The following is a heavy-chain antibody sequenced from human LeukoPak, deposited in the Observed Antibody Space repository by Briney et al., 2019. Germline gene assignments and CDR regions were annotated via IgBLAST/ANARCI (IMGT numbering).Heavy chain of an antibody. D-gene: IGHD6-19*01. CDR3: ARQGSGWYYFDY. CDR2: INPNSGGT. Sequence: ASVKVSCKASGYPFIGYYLHWVRQAPGQGLEWMGWINPNSGGTNYAQKFQGRVTMTRDTSISTAYMELSRLRSDDTAVYYCARQGSGWYYFDYWGQGTLVTVSS. V-gene: IGHV1-2*02. J-gene: IGHJ4*02. CDR1: GYPFIGYY.